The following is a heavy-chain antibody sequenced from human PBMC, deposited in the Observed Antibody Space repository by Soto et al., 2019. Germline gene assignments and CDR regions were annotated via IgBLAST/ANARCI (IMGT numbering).Heavy chain of an antibody. CDR3: ASQRWFDP. CDR2: ISSRSSAI. Sequence: EGQLVESGGGLVQPGGSLRLSCEASGFTFSSYSMNWVRQSPGKGLEWLSYISSRSSAIYYADSVKGRFTISRDNAKKLLYLQMDRLWDEDTAVYYCASQRWFDPWGQGTLVTVSS. CDR1: GFTFSSYS. D-gene: IGHD2-2*01. V-gene: IGHV3-48*02. J-gene: IGHJ5*02.